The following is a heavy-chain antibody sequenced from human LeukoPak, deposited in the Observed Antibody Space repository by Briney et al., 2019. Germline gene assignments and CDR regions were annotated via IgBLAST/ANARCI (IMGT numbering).Heavy chain of an antibody. D-gene: IGHD3-3*01. Sequence: SETLSLTCSVSGGSISNHYWIWIRQSPGKGLEYIGYIYYSGSTNYNPSLESRVTISVDTSKNQFSLKLSSVTAADTAVYYCARTRYYDFWSGYYPLDYWGQGTLVTVSS. CDR2: IYYSGST. CDR1: GGSISNHY. J-gene: IGHJ4*02. CDR3: ARTRYYDFWSGYYPLDY. V-gene: IGHV4-59*11.